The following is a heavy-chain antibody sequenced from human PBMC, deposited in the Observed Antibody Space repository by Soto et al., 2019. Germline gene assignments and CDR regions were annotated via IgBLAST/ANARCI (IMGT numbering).Heavy chain of an antibody. CDR2: ISANSDST. CDR3: VKDNNWDAPV. Sequence: WWSLRLSCASSGFTFSTNGMTWVRQAPGKGLEWVSIISANSDSTFYADSVKGRFTASRDNSKNTLYLQMNSLRAEDTAIYYCVKDNNWDAPVWGQGTLVTVPS. D-gene: IGHD1-26*01. V-gene: IGHV3-23*01. J-gene: IGHJ4*02. CDR1: GFTFSTNG.